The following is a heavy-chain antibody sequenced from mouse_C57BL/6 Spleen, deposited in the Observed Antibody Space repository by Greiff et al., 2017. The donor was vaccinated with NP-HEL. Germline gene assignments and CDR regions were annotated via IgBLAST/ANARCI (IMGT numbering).Heavy chain of an antibody. CDR2: ISDGGSYT. Sequence: EVHLVESGGGLVKPGGSLKLSCAASGFTFSSYAMSWVRQTPEKRLEWVATISDGGSYTYYPDNVKGRFTIFRDNAKNNLYLQMSHLKSEDTAMYYCARDQGDYDDDGYAMDYWGQGTSVTVSS. CDR1: GFTFSSYA. V-gene: IGHV5-4*01. CDR3: ARDQGDYDDDGYAMDY. J-gene: IGHJ4*01. D-gene: IGHD2-4*01.